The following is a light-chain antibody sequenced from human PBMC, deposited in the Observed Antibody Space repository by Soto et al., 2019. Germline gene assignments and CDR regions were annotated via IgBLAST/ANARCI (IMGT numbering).Light chain of an antibody. J-gene: IGKJ3*01. V-gene: IGKV3-20*01. CDR2: GAS. CDR3: QQYGSSPFT. CDR1: QSFRSSY. Sequence: EIVLTQSPGTLSLSPGERATLSCRASQSFRSSYLAWYQQKPGQAPRLLIYGASSRATGIPDRFSGSGSGTDFTLTISRLEPEDFAVYYCQQYGSSPFTFGQGTKVDIK.